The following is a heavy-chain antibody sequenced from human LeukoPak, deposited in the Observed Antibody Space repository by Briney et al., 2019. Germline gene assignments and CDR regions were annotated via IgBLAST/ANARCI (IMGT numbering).Heavy chain of an antibody. CDR1: GFTFSSYW. CDR2: INHNGNVN. D-gene: IGHD3-16*01. Sequence: GGSLRLSCAASGFTFSSYWMNWARQAPGKGLEWVASINHNGNVNYYGDSVKGRFTISRDNAKNSLYLQMSNLRAEDTAVYFCARGGGLDVWGQGAAVTVSS. J-gene: IGHJ6*02. V-gene: IGHV3-7*03. CDR3: ARGGGLDV.